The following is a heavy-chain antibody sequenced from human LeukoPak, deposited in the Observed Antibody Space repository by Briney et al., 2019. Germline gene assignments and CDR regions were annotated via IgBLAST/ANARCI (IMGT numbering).Heavy chain of an antibody. CDR2: INHSGST. CDR3: AGPSVGFDY. J-gene: IGHJ4*02. V-gene: IGHV4-34*01. Sequence: PSETLSLTCAVYGGSFSGDYWSWIRQPPGKGLEWIGEINHSGSTNYNPSLKSRVTISVDTSKNQFSLKLSSVTAADTAVYYCAGPSVGFDYWGQGTLVTVSS. CDR1: GGSFSGDY.